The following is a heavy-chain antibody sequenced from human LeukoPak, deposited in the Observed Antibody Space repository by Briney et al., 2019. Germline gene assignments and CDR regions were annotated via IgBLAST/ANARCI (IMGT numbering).Heavy chain of an antibody. CDR1: GGTFSSYA. Sequence: SVKVSCKASGGTFSSYAISWVRQAPGQGLEWMGRIIPILGIANYAQKFQGRVTITADKSTSTAYMELSSLRSEDTAVYYCARAGYSYGPFDYWGQGTLVTVSS. J-gene: IGHJ4*02. CDR3: ARAGYSYGPFDY. CDR2: IIPILGIA. D-gene: IGHD5-18*01. V-gene: IGHV1-69*04.